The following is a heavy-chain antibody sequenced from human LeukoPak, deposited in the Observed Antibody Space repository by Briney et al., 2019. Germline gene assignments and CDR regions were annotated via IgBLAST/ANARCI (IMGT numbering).Heavy chain of an antibody. CDR2: ISSSGSTI. CDR3: ARYSSSWYTPYYYYYMDV. V-gene: IGHV3-48*03. J-gene: IGHJ6*03. D-gene: IGHD6-13*01. Sequence: GGSLRLSCAASGFTFSSYEMNWVRQAPGKGLEWVSYISSSGSTIYYADSVKGRFTISRDNAKNSLYLQMNSLRAEDTAVYYCARYSSSWYTPYYYYYMDVWGKGTTVTVSS. CDR1: GFTFSSYE.